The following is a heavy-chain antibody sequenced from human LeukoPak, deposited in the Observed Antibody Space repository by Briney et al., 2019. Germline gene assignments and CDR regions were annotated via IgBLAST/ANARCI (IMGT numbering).Heavy chain of an antibody. V-gene: IGHV3-30-3*01. CDR3: AREILPTYYDFWSGPPRGAFDI. CDR2: ISYDGSNK. CDR1: GFTFSSYA. Sequence: GGSLRLSCAASGFTFSSYAVHWVRQAPGKGLEWVAVISYDGSNKYYADSVKGRFTISRDNSKNTLYLQMNSLRAEDTAVYYCAREILPTYYDFWSGPPRGAFDIWGQGTMVTVSS. D-gene: IGHD3-3*01. J-gene: IGHJ3*02.